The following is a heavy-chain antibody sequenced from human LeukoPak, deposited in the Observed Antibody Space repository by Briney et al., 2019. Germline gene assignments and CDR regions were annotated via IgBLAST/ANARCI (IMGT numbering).Heavy chain of an antibody. Sequence: GGSLRLSCAASGFTFSGSSMHWVRQASGKGLEWVGRIRSKANNYATAYAASVKGRFTISRDDSKNTAYLQMNSLKTEDTAVYYCARDPVNGDYDRFDYWGQGTLVTVSS. CDR1: GFTFSGSS. CDR3: ARDPVNGDYDRFDY. V-gene: IGHV3-73*01. J-gene: IGHJ4*02. D-gene: IGHD4-17*01. CDR2: IRSKANNYAT.